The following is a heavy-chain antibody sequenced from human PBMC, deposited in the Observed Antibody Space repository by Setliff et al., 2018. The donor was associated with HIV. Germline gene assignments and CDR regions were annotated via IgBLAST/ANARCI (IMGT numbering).Heavy chain of an antibody. CDR1: GFSFRSYG. Sequence: GGSLRLSCAASGFSFRSYGMHWVRQAPGKGLDWVAIIWDDGSDKYYADSVKGRFTISRDNSKNMLYLQMSSLRPEDTAMYYCAKDPGGYIYGNPWFDQWGQGTLVTVSS. CDR3: AKDPGGYIYGNPWFDQ. CDR2: IWDDGSDK. D-gene: IGHD5-18*01. J-gene: IGHJ5*02. V-gene: IGHV3-30*02.